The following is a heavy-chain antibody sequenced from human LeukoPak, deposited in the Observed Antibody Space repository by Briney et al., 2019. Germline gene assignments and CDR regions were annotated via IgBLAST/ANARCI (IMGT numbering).Heavy chain of an antibody. CDR1: GYTFTSYG. D-gene: IGHD5-24*01. CDR2: ISAYNGNT. V-gene: IGHV1-18*01. CDR3: ARDTNRRDGYNADQDAFDI. Sequence: GASVKVSCKASGYTFTSYGISWVRQAPGQGLEWMGWISAYNGNTNYAQKLQGRVTMTTDTSTSTAYMELRSLRSDDTAVYYGARDTNRRDGYNADQDAFDIWGQGTMVTVSS. J-gene: IGHJ3*02.